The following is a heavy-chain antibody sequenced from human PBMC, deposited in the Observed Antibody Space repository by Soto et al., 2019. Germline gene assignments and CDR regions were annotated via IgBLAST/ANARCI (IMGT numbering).Heavy chain of an antibody. D-gene: IGHD2-2*01. CDR1: GGTFSSYA. Sequence: QVQLVQSGAEVKKPGSSVKVSCKASGGTFSSYAISWVRQAPGQGLEWMGGIIPIFGTANYAQKFQGRVTIPADESTSTAYMELRSLRSEDTAVYYCARRDSDIVVVPAAMPNYYYDGMDVWGQGTTVTVSS. CDR3: ARRDSDIVVVPAAMPNYYYDGMDV. CDR2: IIPIFGTA. V-gene: IGHV1-69*01. J-gene: IGHJ6*02.